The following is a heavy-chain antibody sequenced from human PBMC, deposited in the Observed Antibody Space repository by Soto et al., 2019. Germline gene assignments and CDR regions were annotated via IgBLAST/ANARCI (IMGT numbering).Heavy chain of an antibody. Sequence: SVKVSCKASGGTFSSYAISWVRQARGQGLEWMGGIIPIFGTANYAQKFQGRVTITADESTSTAYMELSSLRSEDTAVYYCARAWGQDYYYGMDVWGQGTTVTVSS. CDR1: GGTFSSYA. CDR2: IIPIFGTA. CDR3: ARAWGQDYYYGMDV. V-gene: IGHV1-69*13. J-gene: IGHJ6*02. D-gene: IGHD7-27*01.